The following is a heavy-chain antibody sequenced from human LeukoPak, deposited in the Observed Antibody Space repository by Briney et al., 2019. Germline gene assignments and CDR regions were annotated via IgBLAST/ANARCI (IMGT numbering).Heavy chain of an antibody. CDR2: AYTDGNAR. CDR1: GFSFSSYG. CDR3: TTDLSSGYYLHNGH. Sequence: GRSLRLSCAASGFSFSSYGMHWVRQAPGKGLEWVAVAYTDGNARYYADSVNGRFTVSKDISQNTLYLQMSSLRAEDTAVYYCTTDLSSGYYLHNGHWGQGTLVTVSS. J-gene: IGHJ4*02. V-gene: IGHV3-33*01. D-gene: IGHD3-22*01.